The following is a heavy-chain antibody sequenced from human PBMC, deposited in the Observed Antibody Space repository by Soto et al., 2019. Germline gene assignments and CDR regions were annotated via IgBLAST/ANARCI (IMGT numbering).Heavy chain of an antibody. CDR3: ATNFTPPKHRYLAWLFRFYFDS. CDR1: GFDFSQFA. CDR2: ISGRSEAT. Sequence: GGALRLSWVASGFDFSQFAMNWVRQVPGKRLEWGAAISGRSEATYYADSVKARCNVSKDNSKNTVYLQMDRLRAEDTAVYYCATNFTPPKHRYLAWLFRFYFDSWGQGILVPVS. V-gene: IGHV3-23*01. J-gene: IGHJ4*02. D-gene: IGHD3-3*01.